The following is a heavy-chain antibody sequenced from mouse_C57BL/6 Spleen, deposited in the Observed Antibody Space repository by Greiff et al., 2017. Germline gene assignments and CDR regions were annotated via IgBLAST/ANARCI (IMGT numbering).Heavy chain of an antibody. D-gene: IGHD2-3*01. CDR1: GFTFSSYA. CDR3: ARSIYDGFPFAY. J-gene: IGHJ3*01. CDR2: ISDGGSYT. V-gene: IGHV5-4*01. Sequence: EVQRVESGGGLVKPGGSLKLSCAASGFTFSSYAMSWVRQTPEKRLEWVATISDGGSYTYYPDNVKGRFTISRDNAKNNLYLQMSHLKSEDTAMYYCARSIYDGFPFAYWGQGTLVTVSA.